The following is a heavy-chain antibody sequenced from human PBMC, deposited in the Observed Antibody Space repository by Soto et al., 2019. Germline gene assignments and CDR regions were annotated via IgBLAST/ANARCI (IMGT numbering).Heavy chain of an antibody. J-gene: IGHJ6*02. CDR1: GFTFSDYY. D-gene: IGHD1-1*01. CDR3: ARDRGTGTPEDYHFYGMDV. Sequence: QVQLVASGGGLVKPGGSLRLSCAASGFTFSDYYMSWIRQAPGKGLEWVSYISGSSSYTNYADSAKGRFSISRDNAKKSMYLQMTSLRAEDTGVYYCARDRGTGTPEDYHFYGMDVWGQGTTVTVSS. V-gene: IGHV3-11*06. CDR2: ISGSSSYT.